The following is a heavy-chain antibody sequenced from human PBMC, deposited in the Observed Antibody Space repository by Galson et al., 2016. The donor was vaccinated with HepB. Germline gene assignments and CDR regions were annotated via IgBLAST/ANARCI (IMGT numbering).Heavy chain of an antibody. Sequence: SLRLSCAASGLTLIDTWMSWVRQAPGKGLEWVGRIQRKSDGGRADYAAPVRGRFTVSRDDSKNTLYLQMNNLKSEDTGVYYCTTDWVIQGVTTGLADYWGQGTLVTVSS. CDR3: TTDWVIQGVTTGLADY. D-gene: IGHD3-10*01. J-gene: IGHJ4*02. CDR2: IQRKSDGGRA. V-gene: IGHV3-15*01. CDR1: GLTLIDTW.